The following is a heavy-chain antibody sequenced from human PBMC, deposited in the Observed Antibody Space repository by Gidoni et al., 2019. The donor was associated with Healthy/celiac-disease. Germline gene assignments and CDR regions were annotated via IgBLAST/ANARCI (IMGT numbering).Heavy chain of an antibody. D-gene: IGHD3-16*02. J-gene: IGHJ4*02. Sequence: EVQPVESGGGLVQTGGSLRLSCSASGFTVSRNYMSWVRQAPGKGLEWVSVIYSGGSTYYADSVKGRFTISRDNSNNTLYLQMNSLRAEDTAVYYCARGLRLGELSLPAFDYWGQGTLVTVSS. CDR2: IYSGGST. V-gene: IGHV3-66*01. CDR1: GFTVSRNY. CDR3: ARGLRLGELSLPAFDY.